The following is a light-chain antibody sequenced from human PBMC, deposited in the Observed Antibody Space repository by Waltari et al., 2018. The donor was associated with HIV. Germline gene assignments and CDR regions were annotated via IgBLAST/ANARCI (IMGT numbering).Light chain of an antibody. CDR3: QQYNNWPGIT. J-gene: IGKJ3*01. CDR2: GAS. V-gene: IGKV3-15*01. CDR1: QSVSTN. Sequence: EIVMTQSPVTLSMSPGERATLSCRASQSVSTNLAWYQQKPGQAPRLLIYGASTGATGIPARCSGSGSGTEFTLTISSLQSEDFAVYYCQQYNNWPGITFGPGTKVDIK.